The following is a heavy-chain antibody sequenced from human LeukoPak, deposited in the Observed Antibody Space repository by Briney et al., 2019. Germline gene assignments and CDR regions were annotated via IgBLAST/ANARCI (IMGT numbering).Heavy chain of an antibody. CDR3: AREGAYYDFWSGYYTLRMCDY. J-gene: IGHJ4*02. D-gene: IGHD3-3*01. CDR1: GGSFSGYY. Sequence: PSETLSLTCAVYGGSFSGYYWSWIRQPPGKGLEWIGEINHSGSTNYNPSLKSRVTMSVDTSKNQFSLKLSSVTAADTAVYYCAREGAYYDFWSGYYTLRMCDYWGQGTLVTVSS. CDR2: INHSGST. V-gene: IGHV4-34*01.